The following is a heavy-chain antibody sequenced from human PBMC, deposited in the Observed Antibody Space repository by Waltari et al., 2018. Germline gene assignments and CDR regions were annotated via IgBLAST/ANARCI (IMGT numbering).Heavy chain of an antibody. J-gene: IGHJ4*02. CDR3: ARHLHY. V-gene: IGHV3-74*01. CDR1: GRILSKYW. CDR2: ISEDGSVA. Sequence: EEALVESGGGLVQPGGSLRLSFVASGRILSKYWLHGVHQVPGKGLVWVSRISEDGSVANYADSVQGRFTVSRDNARNTLYLQLDSLRVEDTAVYYCARHLHYWGQGTLVTVSS.